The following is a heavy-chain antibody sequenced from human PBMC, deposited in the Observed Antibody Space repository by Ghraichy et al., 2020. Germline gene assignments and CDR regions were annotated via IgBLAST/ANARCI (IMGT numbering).Heavy chain of an antibody. CDR2: ISSSSSYI. V-gene: IGHV3-21*01. CDR3: ARDGGGQPLGWGPGFSYYYYYGMDV. Sequence: GESLNISCAASGFTFSSYSMNWVRQAPGKGLEWVSSISSSSSYIYYADSVKGQFTISRDNAKNSLYLQMNSLRAEDTAVYYCARDGGGQPLGWGPGFSYYYYYGMDVWGQGTTVTVSS. D-gene: IGHD7-27*01. CDR1: GFTFSSYS. J-gene: IGHJ6*02.